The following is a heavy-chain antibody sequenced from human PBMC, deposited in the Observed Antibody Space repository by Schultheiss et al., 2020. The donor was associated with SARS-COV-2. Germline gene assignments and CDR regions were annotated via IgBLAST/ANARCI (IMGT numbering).Heavy chain of an antibody. CDR3: AGSGYRYGARW. CDR1: GGSFSGYY. D-gene: IGHD5-18*01. J-gene: IGHJ4*02. V-gene: IGHV4-59*03. Sequence: SETLSLTCAVYGGSFSGYYWSWFRQPPGKGLEWIGYIHYSGSTNSNPSLEGRVVTSVDTSKNQFSLKLSSVTAADTAIYYCAGSGYRYGARWWGQGALVTVSS. CDR2: IHYSGST.